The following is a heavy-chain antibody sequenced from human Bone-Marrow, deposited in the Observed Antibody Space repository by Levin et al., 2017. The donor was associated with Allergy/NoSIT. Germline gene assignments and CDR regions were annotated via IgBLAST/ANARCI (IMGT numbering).Heavy chain of an antibody. D-gene: IGHD5-12*01. CDR3: ASLGYTISYYDYAMDV. CDR1: GGSISNSY. J-gene: IGHJ6*02. CDR2: IKNSGTT. Sequence: MASETLSLTCSVSGGSISNSYWSWIRQAPGKGLEWIGYIKNSGTTKYNPSLNSRVTISADTSKNQVSLRLTSVTAADTAVYYCASLGYTISYYDYAMDVRGQGTTVTVSS. V-gene: IGHV4-59*01.